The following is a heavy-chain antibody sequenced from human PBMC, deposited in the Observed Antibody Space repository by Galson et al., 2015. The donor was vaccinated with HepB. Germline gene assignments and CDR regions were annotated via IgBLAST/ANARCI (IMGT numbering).Heavy chain of an antibody. CDR2: ISSSSSYI. J-gene: IGHJ6*03. D-gene: IGHD4-17*01. CDR3: ARVGDYGDQNYYYYYYMDV. V-gene: IGHV3-21*01. CDR1: GFTFSSYS. Sequence: SLRLSCAASGFTFSSYSMNWVRQAPGKGLEWVSSISSSSSYIYYADSVKGRFTISRDNAKNSLYLQMNSLRAEDTAVYYCARVGDYGDQNYYYYYYMDVWGKGTTVTVSS.